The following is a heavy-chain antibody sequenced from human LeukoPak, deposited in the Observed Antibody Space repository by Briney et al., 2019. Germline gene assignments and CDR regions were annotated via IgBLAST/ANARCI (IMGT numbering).Heavy chain of an antibody. CDR1: AGTIRGYY. J-gene: IGHJ4*02. D-gene: IGHD3-22*01. V-gene: IGHV4-59*08. CDR3: ARQYYYDSSFDY. Sequence: SETLSLTCTVSAGTIRGYYWTWMRQPPGKGREWSGYIYYSGSTNYNPSLKSRVTISIDTSKKQFSLKLSSVTAADTAVYFCARQYYYDSSFDYWGQGTLVTVSS. CDR2: IYYSGST.